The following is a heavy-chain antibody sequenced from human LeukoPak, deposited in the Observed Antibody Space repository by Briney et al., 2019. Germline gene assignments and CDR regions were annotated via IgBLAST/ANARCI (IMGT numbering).Heavy chain of an antibody. CDR1: GYTFTSYY. J-gene: IGHJ4*02. CDR3: ARESLCYFDY. CDR2: INPSGGST. Sequence: GASVKVSCKASGYTFTSYYIHWVRQAPGQGLAWMGIINPSGGSTTYAQKFQGRVNMTRDTSTSTVYMELSSLRSEDTAVYYCARESLCYFDYWGQGTLVAVSS. V-gene: IGHV1-46*01.